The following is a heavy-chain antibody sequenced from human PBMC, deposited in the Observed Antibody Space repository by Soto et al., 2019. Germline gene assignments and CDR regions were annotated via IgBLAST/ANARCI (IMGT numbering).Heavy chain of an antibody. D-gene: IGHD2-15*01. J-gene: IGHJ6*02. CDR2: ISGSGGST. V-gene: IGHV3-23*01. CDR3: AKDSFPGRGCSGGSCYSQYYGMDV. CDR1: GFTFSSYA. Sequence: PGGSLRLSCAASGFTFSSYAMSWVRQVPGKGLKRVSAISGSGGSTYYADSVKGRFTISRDNSKNTLYLQMNSLRAEDTAVYYCAKDSFPGRGCSGGSCYSQYYGMDVWGQGTTVTVS.